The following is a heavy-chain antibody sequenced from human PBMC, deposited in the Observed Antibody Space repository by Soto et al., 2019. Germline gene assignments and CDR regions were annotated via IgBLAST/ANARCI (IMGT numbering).Heavy chain of an antibody. CDR3: ARVQVRNANFDY. CDR1: GGSISSGGYY. J-gene: IGHJ4*02. Sequence: QVLLQESGPGLMKPSQTLSLTCTVSGGSISSGGYYWSWIRQHPGKGLEWIGYIYYSGSTYYNPSLKSRVTISVDTSKNQFSLKLSSVTAADTAVYYCARVQVRNANFDYWGQGTLVTVSS. D-gene: IGHD3-22*01. V-gene: IGHV4-31*03. CDR2: IYYSGST.